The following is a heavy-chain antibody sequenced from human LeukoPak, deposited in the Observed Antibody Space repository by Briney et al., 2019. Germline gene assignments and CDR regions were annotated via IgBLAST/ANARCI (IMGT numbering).Heavy chain of an antibody. J-gene: IGHJ6*04. CDR3: AKGQTTRYYYYGMDV. CDR1: RFTFSSYA. Sequence: GGSLRLSCAASRFTFSSYAMSWVPQAPGKGLEWVSANSGSGGSTYYADSVKGRFTISRDNSKNTLYLQMNSLRAEDTAVYYCAKGQTTRYYYYGMDVWGKGTTVTVSS. CDR2: NSGSGGST. V-gene: IGHV3-23*01. D-gene: IGHD4-17*01.